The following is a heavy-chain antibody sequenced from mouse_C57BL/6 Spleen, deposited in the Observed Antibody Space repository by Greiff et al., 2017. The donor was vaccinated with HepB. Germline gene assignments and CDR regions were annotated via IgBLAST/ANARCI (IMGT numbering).Heavy chain of an antibody. D-gene: IGHD4-1*01. V-gene: IGHV1-18*01. CDR1: GYTFTDYN. CDR2: INPNNGGT. Sequence: EVQGVESGPELVKPGASVKIPCKASGYTFTDYNMDWVKQSHGKSLEWIGDINPNNGGTIYNQKFKGKATLTVDKSSSTAYMELRSLTSEDTAVYYCARAFNWDEYFDYWGQGTTLTVSS. CDR3: ARAFNWDEYFDY. J-gene: IGHJ2*01.